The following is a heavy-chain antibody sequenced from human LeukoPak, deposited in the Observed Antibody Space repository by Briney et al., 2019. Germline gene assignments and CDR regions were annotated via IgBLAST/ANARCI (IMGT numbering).Heavy chain of an antibody. Sequence: GGSLRLSCAASGFTFSSYWMHWVRQAPGKGLVWVSRINSDGSSTSYADSVKGRFTISRDNAKNTLYLQMNSLRAEDTAVYFCARVWSPPYTSSWPDYFDYWGQGALVTVSS. CDR3: ARVWSPPYTSSWPDYFDY. V-gene: IGHV3-74*01. J-gene: IGHJ4*02. CDR1: GFTFSSYW. CDR2: INSDGSST. D-gene: IGHD6-13*01.